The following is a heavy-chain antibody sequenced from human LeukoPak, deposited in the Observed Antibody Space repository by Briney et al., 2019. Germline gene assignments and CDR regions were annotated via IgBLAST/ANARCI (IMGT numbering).Heavy chain of an antibody. J-gene: IGHJ4*02. CDR2: ISGSGGST. D-gene: IGHD3-22*01. Sequence: GGSLRLSCAASGFTFSSYAMSWVRQAPGKGLEWVSAISGSGGSTDYADSVKGRFTISRDNSKNTLYLRMNSLRAEDTAVYYCAKGARSSSGYTTDWGQGILVTVSS. CDR1: GFTFSSYA. CDR3: AKGARSSSGYTTD. V-gene: IGHV3-23*01.